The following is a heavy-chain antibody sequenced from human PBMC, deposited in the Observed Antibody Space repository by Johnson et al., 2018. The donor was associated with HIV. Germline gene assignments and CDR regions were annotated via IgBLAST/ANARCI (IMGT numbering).Heavy chain of an antibody. D-gene: IGHD3-10*01. CDR3: TTMSALWFGDIHVFGDGFDI. Sequence: SLRLSCAASGFTFSSYWMHWVRQAPGKGLVWVGRVKSKTDGGTIDYAAAVKGRFIISRDDSKNTLYLQMNGLKTEDTAMYYCTTMSALWFGDIHVFGDGFDIWGQGTMVTVSS. J-gene: IGHJ3*02. CDR2: VKSKTDGGTI. V-gene: IGHV3-15*01. CDR1: GFTFSSYW.